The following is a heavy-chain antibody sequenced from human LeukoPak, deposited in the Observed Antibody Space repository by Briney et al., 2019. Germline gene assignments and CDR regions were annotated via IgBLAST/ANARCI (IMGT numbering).Heavy chain of an antibody. CDR2: IYSGGST. Sequence: GGSLRLSCAASGFTVSSNYMSWVRQAPGKGLEWVSVIYSGGSTYYADSVKGRFTISRDNSKNTLYLQMNSLRAEDTAVYYCARDWGYSRGDYFNWFDPWGQGTLATVSS. CDR3: ARDWGYSRGDYFNWFDP. D-gene: IGHD4-17*01. V-gene: IGHV3-53*01. CDR1: GFTVSSNY. J-gene: IGHJ5*02.